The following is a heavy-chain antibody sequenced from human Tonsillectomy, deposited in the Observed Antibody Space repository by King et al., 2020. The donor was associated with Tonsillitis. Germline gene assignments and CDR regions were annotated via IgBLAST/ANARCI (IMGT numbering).Heavy chain of an antibody. V-gene: IGHV4-59*01. J-gene: IGHJ4*02. CDR2: IYDSGTT. CDR3: ARDKGDYDISGYD. CDR1: GGSISSNY. Sequence: VQLQESGPGLVKPSETLSLTCTVSGGSISSNYWTWIRQPPGKRLEWIGYIYDSGTTNYNPSLESRVTISVDTSKNQFSLKLSSVTAADTAVYYCARDKGDYDISGYDWGQGTLVTVSS. D-gene: IGHD3-22*01.